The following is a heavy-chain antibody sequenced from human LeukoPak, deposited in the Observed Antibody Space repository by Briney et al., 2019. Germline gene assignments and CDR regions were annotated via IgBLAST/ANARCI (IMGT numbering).Heavy chain of an antibody. J-gene: IGHJ3*02. V-gene: IGHV3-33*01. Sequence: GGSLRLSCAASGFTFSSYGMHWVRQAPGKGLEWVAVIWYDGSNKYYADSVKGRFTISRDSAKNSLYLQMNSLRAEDTAFYHCARVSSYGLNDGFDMWGQGTMVTVSS. CDR3: ARVSSYGLNDGFDM. CDR1: GFTFSSYG. CDR2: IWYDGSNK. D-gene: IGHD5-18*01.